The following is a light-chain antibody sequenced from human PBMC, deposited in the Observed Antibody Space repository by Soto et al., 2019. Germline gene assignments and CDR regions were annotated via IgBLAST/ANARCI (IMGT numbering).Light chain of an antibody. CDR2: AAS. Sequence: QMTQSPSSLSASVGDRVTITCRASQSISSYLTWYQQNPGKAPQLLIYAASSLHSGVPSRFSGSGSGTDVTLTISSLQPEEFETYYCQPSRAFGQGTKVESK. CDR1: QSISSY. CDR3: QPSRA. V-gene: IGKV1-39*01. J-gene: IGKJ1*01.